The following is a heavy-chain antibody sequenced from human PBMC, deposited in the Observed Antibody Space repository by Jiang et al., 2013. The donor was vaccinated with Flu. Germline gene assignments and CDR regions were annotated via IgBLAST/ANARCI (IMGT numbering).Heavy chain of an antibody. J-gene: IGHJ3*02. CDR3: AKRSQLYCGVCNDAFDI. V-gene: IGHV1-3*01. D-gene: IGHD2-8*02. CDR1: GHTFTSYA. CDR2: INAGNGNT. Sequence: SGAEVKKPGASVKVSCKASGHTFTSYAMRWVRQAPGQRLEWMGWINAGNGNTKYSQKFQGRVTITRDTSASTAYMELSSLRSEDTAVYYCAKRSQLYCGVCNDAFDIWGQGTMVTVSS.